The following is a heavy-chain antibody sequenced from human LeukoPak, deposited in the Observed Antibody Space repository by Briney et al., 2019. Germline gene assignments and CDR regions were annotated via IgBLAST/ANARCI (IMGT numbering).Heavy chain of an antibody. V-gene: IGHV4-39*01. J-gene: IGHJ3*01. D-gene: IGHD3-22*01. CDR1: GGSISGDSYF. Sequence: SETLSLTCTVSGGSISGDSYFWGWIRQPPGKGLEWIGTFYYVGSTYYNESLRSRDTLCGDTSRNQFSLGLSSVNAADTAVYYCAKAGVRYSNSRGLYAFDFWGPGTMVTVSS. CDR3: AKAGVRYSNSRGLYAFDF. CDR2: FYYVGST.